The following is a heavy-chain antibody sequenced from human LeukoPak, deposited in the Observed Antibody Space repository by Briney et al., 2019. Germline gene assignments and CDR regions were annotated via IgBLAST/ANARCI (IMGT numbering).Heavy chain of an antibody. CDR3: ARDLTGIIGTANNWFDP. D-gene: IGHD1-7*01. CDR2: INPNTGGT. V-gene: IGHV1-2*02. Sequence: ASVKVSCKASGYTFTGYYIHWVRQAPGQGLEWMGWINPNTGGTSYPQNFQGRVTMTRDTSISTVYMELTRLTSDDTAVFYCARDLTGIIGTANNWFDPWGQGTLVTVSS. CDR1: GYTFTGYY. J-gene: IGHJ5*02.